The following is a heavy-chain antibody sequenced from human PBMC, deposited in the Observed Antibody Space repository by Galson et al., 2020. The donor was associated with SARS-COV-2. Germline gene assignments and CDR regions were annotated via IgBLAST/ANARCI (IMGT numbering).Heavy chain of an antibody. CDR1: GYIVSSSI. CDR3: ARDVDRQWLGSDYGFDI. V-gene: IGHV1-18*01. J-gene: IGHJ3*02. D-gene: IGHD6-19*01. Sequence: ASVKVSCKASGYIVSSSIIAWMRQAPGQGLEWMGWISVNNGKTNYAQKFQDRVTMTTDTSSSTVYIELRSLRSDDTAVYYCARDVDRQWLGSDYGFDIWGQGTLVTVSS. CDR2: ISVNNGKT.